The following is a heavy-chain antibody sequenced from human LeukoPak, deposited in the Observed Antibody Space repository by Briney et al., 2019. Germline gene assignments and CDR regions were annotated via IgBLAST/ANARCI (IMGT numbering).Heavy chain of an antibody. CDR1: GGSFSGYY. D-gene: IGHD6-13*01. Sequence: SETLSLTCAVYGGSFSGYYWSWIRQPPGKGLEWIGEINHSGSTNYNPSLKSRVTISVDTSKNQFSLKLSSVTAADTAVYYCARSQQQLVHYYYYMDVWGKGTTVTISS. J-gene: IGHJ6*03. CDR3: ARSQQQLVHYYYYMDV. CDR2: INHSGST. V-gene: IGHV4-34*01.